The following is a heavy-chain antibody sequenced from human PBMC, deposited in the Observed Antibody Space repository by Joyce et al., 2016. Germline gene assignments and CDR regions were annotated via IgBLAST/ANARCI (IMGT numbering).Heavy chain of an antibody. V-gene: IGHV2-5*02. J-gene: IGHJ6*02. CDR1: GFSLSTSGVG. Sequence: LTCTFSGFSLSTSGVGVGWIRQPPGKALEWLALICWDDDKRYSSSLKSRLTITKDTSKNQVVLTMTNMDPVDTATYYCAHAPATDRYYGMDVWGQGTTVTVSS. CDR3: AHAPATDRYYGMDV. D-gene: IGHD6-25*01. CDR2: ICWDDDK.